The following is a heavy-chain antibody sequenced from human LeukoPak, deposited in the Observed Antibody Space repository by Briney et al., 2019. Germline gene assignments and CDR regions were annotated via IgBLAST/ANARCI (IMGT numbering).Heavy chain of an antibody. Sequence: GGSLRLSCAASGFTFDNYGMSWVRQAPGKGLEWVSGINWNGGSIGYADSVRGRFTISRDNAKNSLYLQMNSLRAEDTALYYCAREPPRYDSSGYAPYFDYWGQGTLVTVSS. J-gene: IGHJ4*02. D-gene: IGHD3-22*01. CDR2: INWNGGSI. CDR1: GFTFDNYG. CDR3: AREPPRYDSSGYAPYFDY. V-gene: IGHV3-20*04.